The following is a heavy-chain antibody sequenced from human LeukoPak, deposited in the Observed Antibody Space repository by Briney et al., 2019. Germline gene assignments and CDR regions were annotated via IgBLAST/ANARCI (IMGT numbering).Heavy chain of an antibody. D-gene: IGHD1-7*01. Sequence: LRLSCAASGFTFSDYYMSWIRQAPGKGLEWVSYISSSGSTIYYEDSVKGRFTISRDTTKNSLYLQMNSLRAEDTAVYYCARDLGGWNFFDYWGQGTLVTVSS. CDR2: ISSSGSTI. J-gene: IGHJ4*02. CDR3: ARDLGGWNFFDY. V-gene: IGHV3-11*01. CDR1: GFTFSDYY.